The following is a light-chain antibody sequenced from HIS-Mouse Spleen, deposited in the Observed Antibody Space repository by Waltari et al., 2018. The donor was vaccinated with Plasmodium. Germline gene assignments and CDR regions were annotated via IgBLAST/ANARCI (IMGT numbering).Light chain of an antibody. V-gene: IGKV3-20*01. CDR3: QQYGSSPT. CDR1: QSVSSSY. Sequence: EIVLTQSPGTLSLSPGERATLSCRASQSVSSSYLAWYQQTPGQGPRLLIYGASSRATGIPDRCSGSGSGTDFTLTISRLEPEDFAVYYCQQYGSSPTFGQGTKVEIK. CDR2: GAS. J-gene: IGKJ1*01.